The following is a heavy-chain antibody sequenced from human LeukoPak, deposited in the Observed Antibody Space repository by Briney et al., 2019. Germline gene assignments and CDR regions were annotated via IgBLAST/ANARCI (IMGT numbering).Heavy chain of an antibody. V-gene: IGHV4-59*01. CDR1: GVSISGFY. CDR3: ARGGEARWYYFDY. J-gene: IGHJ4*02. CDR2: IYYSGST. D-gene: IGHD3-10*01. Sequence: SETLSLTGKGSGVSISGFYWTWIRQPPGKGLEWIGYIYYSGSTDYNPSLKSRVTISGDTAKNQVSLKLISVTAADTAVYYCARGGEARWYYFDYWGRGTLVTVSS.